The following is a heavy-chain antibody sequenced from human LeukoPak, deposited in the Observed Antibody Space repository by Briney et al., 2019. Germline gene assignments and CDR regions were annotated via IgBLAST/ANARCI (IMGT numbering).Heavy chain of an antibody. CDR2: IYHRGST. CDR1: GGSLSSGGYS. V-gene: IGHV4-30-2*01. Sequence: SQTLSLTRTVSGGSLSSGGYSWGWVRQPPGKGLEYIGYIYHRGSTYYNPSLKSRVTISVDTSKNQFSLKLSSVTAADTAVYYCAREGLEGNDWFDPWGQGTLVTVSS. CDR3: AREGLEGNDWFDP. J-gene: IGHJ5*02. D-gene: IGHD1-1*01.